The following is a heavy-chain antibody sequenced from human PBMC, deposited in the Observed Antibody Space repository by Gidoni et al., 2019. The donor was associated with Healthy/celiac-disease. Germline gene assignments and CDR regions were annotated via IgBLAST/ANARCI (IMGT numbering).Heavy chain of an antibody. CDR3: ARDGSFAPDY. Sequence: GQGLEWMGIINPSGGSTSYAQKFQGRVTMTRDTSTSTVYMELSSLRSEDTAVYYCARDGSFAPDYWGQGTLVTVSS. CDR2: INPSGGST. V-gene: IGHV1-46*01. J-gene: IGHJ4*02. D-gene: IGHD3-3*01.